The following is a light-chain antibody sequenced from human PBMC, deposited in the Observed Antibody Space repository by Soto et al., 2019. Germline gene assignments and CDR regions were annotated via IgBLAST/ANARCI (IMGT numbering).Light chain of an antibody. V-gene: IGLV1-40*01. CDR3: LSFDSSLSVV. CDR1: SSNIGAGYD. J-gene: IGLJ2*01. CDR2: GNT. Sequence: QSVLTQPPSVSGAPVQRVTISCTVSSSNIGAGYDVHWYQQLPGRAPKLLIYGNTNRPSGVPDRFSGSKSGTSASLAITGLQAEDEADYYCLSFDSSLSVVFGGGTKLTVL.